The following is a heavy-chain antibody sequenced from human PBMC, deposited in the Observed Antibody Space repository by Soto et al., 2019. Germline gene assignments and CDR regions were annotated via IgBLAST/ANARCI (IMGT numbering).Heavy chain of an antibody. D-gene: IGHD4-4*01. CDR1: GGSISSGDYY. CDR3: ARDGDGRMTTNPYYYNGMDV. CDR2: IYYSGST. J-gene: IGHJ6*02. V-gene: IGHV4-30-4*01. Sequence: SETLSLTCTVSGGSISSGDYYWSWIRQPPGKGLEWIGYIYYSGSTYYNPSLKSRVTISVDTSKNQFSLKLSSVTAADTAVYYCARDGDGRMTTNPYYYNGMDVWGPGTTVTVS.